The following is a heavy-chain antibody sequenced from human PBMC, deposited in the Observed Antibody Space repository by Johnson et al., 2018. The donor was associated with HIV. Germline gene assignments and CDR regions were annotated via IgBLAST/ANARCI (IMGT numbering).Heavy chain of an antibody. CDR3: AKVALTTVTTPGRDAFDI. V-gene: IGHV3-NL1*01. D-gene: IGHD4-17*01. CDR1: GFTFSSYG. CDR2: IYSGGST. J-gene: IGHJ3*02. Sequence: QVQLVESGGGVVQPGGSLRLSCAASGFTFSSYGMHWVRQAPGKGLEWVSVIYSGGSTYYADSVKGRFTISRDNSKNTLYLQMNSLRAEDTAVYYCAKVALTTVTTPGRDAFDIWGPGTMVTVSS.